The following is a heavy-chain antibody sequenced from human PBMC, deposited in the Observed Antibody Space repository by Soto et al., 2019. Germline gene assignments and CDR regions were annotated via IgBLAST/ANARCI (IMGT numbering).Heavy chain of an antibody. D-gene: IGHD3-10*01. CDR2: IYPGDSDT. V-gene: IGHV5-51*01. CDR3: SRQVKWGVASISGTDYYGMDV. J-gene: IGHJ6*02. Sequence: EVQLVQSGAEVKKPGESLKISCKGSGYYFGSYWIAWVRQMPGKGLEWMGTIYPGDSDTKYSPSFQGLVTISADESISTAYLQWTSVRASDTAMYYCSRQVKWGVASISGTDYYGMDVWGQGTTVTVSS. CDR1: GYYFGSYW.